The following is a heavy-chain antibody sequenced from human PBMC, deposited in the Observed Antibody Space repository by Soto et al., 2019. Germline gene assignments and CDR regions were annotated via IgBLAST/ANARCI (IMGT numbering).Heavy chain of an antibody. J-gene: IGHJ6*02. D-gene: IGHD1-26*01. Sequence: SETLSLTCAVSGGSISSSGYYWGWIRQPPGKGLEWIGSIYYSGSTFYNPSLKSRVTISVDTSKNQFSLKLSSVTAADTAVYYCARQAPLRDSGGYFWYYGMDVWGQGTTVTVSS. V-gene: IGHV4-39*01. CDR1: GGSISSSGYY. CDR2: IYYSGST. CDR3: ARQAPLRDSGGYFWYYGMDV.